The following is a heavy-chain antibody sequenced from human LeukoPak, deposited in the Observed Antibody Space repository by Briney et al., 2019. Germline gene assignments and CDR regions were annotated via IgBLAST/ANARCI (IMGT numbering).Heavy chain of an antibody. CDR1: GGTFSSYG. CDR3: ARRASGGYYAPFDY. J-gene: IGHJ4*02. D-gene: IGHD1-26*01. CDR2: LNTSGGST. V-gene: IGHV1-46*01. Sequence: ASVKVSCKASGGTFSSYGISWVRQAPGQGLEWMGILNTSGGSTTYAQKFQGRVTTTRDTSTSTVYMELSSLRSEDTAVYYCARRASGGYYAPFDYWGQGTLVTVAS.